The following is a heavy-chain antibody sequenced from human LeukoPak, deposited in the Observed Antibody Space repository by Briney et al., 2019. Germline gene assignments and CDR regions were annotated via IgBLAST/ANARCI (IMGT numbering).Heavy chain of an antibody. CDR2: INHSGST. D-gene: IGHD3-22*01. CDR1: GESFSGYY. J-gene: IGHJ4*02. CDR3: ARSTGYYPFRY. V-gene: IGHV4-34*01. Sequence: PSETLSLTCAVYGESFSGYYWSWIRQPPGKGLEWIGEINHSGSTNYNPSLKSRVTISVDTSKNQFSLKLSSVTAADTAVYYCARSTGYYPFRYWGQGTLVTVSS.